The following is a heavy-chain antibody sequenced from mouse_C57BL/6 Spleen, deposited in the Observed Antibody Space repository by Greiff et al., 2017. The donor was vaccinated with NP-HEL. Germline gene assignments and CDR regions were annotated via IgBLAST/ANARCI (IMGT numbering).Heavy chain of an antibody. Sequence: VQVVESGAELVRPGASVTLSCKASGYTFTDYEMHWVKQTPVHGLEWIGAIDPETGGTAYNQKFKGKAILTADKSSSTAYMELRSLTSEDSAVYYCTRPEYYDYDGYWGQGTTLTVSS. V-gene: IGHV1-15*01. CDR2: IDPETGGT. J-gene: IGHJ2*01. D-gene: IGHD2-4*01. CDR3: TRPEYYDYDGY. CDR1: GYTFTDYE.